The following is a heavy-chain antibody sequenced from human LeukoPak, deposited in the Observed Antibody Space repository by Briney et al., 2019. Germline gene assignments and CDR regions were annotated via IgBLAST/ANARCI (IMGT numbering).Heavy chain of an antibody. CDR1: GFTFSTYW. CDR2: INQDGTEK. Sequence: PGGSLRLSCVASGFTFSTYWMTWVRQAPGKGLEWVANINQDGTEKNYVDSVKGRFTISRDNAKNSLYLQMNSLRAEDTAVYYCAEDGYPLGYCSSTSCPYYFNYWGQGTLVTVSS. CDR3: AEDGYPLGYCSSTSCPYYFNY. J-gene: IGHJ4*02. D-gene: IGHD2-2*01. V-gene: IGHV3-7*02.